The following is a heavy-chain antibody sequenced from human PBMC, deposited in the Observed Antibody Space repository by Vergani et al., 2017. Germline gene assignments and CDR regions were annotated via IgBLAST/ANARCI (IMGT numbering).Heavy chain of an antibody. Sequence: QVQLQESGPGLVKPSETLSLTCTVSGGSISSYYWSWIRQPPGKGLAWIGYIYTSGSTNYNPSLKSRVTISVDTSKNQFSLKLSSVTAADTAVYDCARLGHSGDFDYWGQGTLVTVSS. CDR3: ARLGHSGDFDY. CDR1: GGSISSYY. J-gene: IGHJ4*02. CDR2: IYTSGST. V-gene: IGHV4-4*09. D-gene: IGHD2-21*01.